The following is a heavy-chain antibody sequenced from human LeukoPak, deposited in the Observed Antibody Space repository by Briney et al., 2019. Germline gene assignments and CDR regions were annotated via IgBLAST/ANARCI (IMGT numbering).Heavy chain of an antibody. CDR2: ISYDGSNK. CDR1: GFTFSSYA. J-gene: IGHJ4*02. D-gene: IGHD3-3*01. CDR3: ARDRSGYSEGLFDY. Sequence: GGSLRLSCAASGFTFSSYAMHWVRQAPGKGLEWVAVISYDGSNKYYADSVKGRFTISRDNSKNTLYLQMNSLRAEDTAVYYCARDRSGYSEGLFDYWGQGTPVTVSS. V-gene: IGHV3-30-3*01.